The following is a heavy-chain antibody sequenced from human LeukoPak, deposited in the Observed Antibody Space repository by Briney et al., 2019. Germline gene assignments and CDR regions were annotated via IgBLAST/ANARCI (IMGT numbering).Heavy chain of an antibody. V-gene: IGHV1-18*01. Sequence: GASVKVSCEASGYTLTSYGINWMRQAPGQGLEWMGWISTQSGNTNYAQKVQGRLTLTTDRSTNTAYMEPRSLRSDDTAVYYCARGAYGDKWGQGTMVPVSS. D-gene: IGHD4-17*01. CDR2: ISTQSGNT. J-gene: IGHJ4*02. CDR3: ARGAYGDK. CDR1: GYTLTSYG.